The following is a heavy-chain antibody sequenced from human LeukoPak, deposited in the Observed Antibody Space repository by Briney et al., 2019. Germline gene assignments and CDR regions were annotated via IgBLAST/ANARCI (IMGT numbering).Heavy chain of an antibody. CDR2: IIPIFGTA. Sequence: ASVKVSCKASGGTFSSYAISWVRQAPGQGLEWMGGIIPIFGTANYAQKFQGRVTITTDESTSTAYMELSSLRSEDTAVYYCARDPLYDSSGTGVDYWGQGTLVTVSS. J-gene: IGHJ4*02. D-gene: IGHD3-22*01. CDR1: GGTFSSYA. V-gene: IGHV1-69*05. CDR3: ARDPLYDSSGTGVDY.